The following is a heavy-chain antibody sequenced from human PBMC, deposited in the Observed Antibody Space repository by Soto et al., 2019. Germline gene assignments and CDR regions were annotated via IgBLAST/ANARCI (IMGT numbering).Heavy chain of an antibody. Sequence: EVQLVESGGGFVQPGGSLRLSCAAPGFTLSAYDMHWVRQPAGKGLEWVSAIDTNGGTYYPDSVKGRFTISRENAKNSLYLQMNSLGVEDTAVYYCAREGQLPYSWDHFDMWGQGTMVTVSS. D-gene: IGHD1-1*01. CDR3: AREGQLPYSWDHFDM. CDR1: GFTLSAYD. V-gene: IGHV3-13*01. J-gene: IGHJ3*02. CDR2: IDTNGGT.